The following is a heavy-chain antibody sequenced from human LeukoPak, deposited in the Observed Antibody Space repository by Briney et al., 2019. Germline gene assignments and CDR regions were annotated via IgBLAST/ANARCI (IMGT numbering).Heavy chain of an antibody. D-gene: IGHD5-24*01. V-gene: IGHV3-7*01. Sequence: GGSLRLSCVALEFSFETYWMSWVRQAPGKGPEWVANINEDGSEKHYVGSVRGRFTISRDNADNSLHLQMNSLRPEDMAVYYCARGETMDVWGKGTSVTVSS. CDR1: EFSFETYW. CDR3: ARGETMDV. CDR2: INEDGSEK. J-gene: IGHJ6*03.